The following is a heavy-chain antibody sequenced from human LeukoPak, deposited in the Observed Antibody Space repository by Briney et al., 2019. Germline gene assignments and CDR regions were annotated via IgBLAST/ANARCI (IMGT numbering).Heavy chain of an antibody. Sequence: PSETLSLTCAVYGGSFSGYYWSWIRQPPGKGLEWIGEINHSGSTNYNPSLKSRVTISVDTSKNQFSLKLSSVTAADTAVYYCTGRTYYDFWSGSPAFDPWGQGTLVTVSS. J-gene: IGHJ5*02. CDR1: GGSFSGYY. CDR2: INHSGST. D-gene: IGHD3-3*01. CDR3: TGRTYYDFWSGSPAFDP. V-gene: IGHV4-34*01.